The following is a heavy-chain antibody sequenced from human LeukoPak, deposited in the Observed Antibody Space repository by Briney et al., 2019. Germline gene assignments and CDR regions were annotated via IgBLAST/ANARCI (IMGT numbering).Heavy chain of an antibody. Sequence: GRSLRLSCVASGFTFNDYAMHWVRQAPGKGLEWVSGISWNSGSRGYADSVKGRFTISRDNAKNSLYLQMNSLRAEDTALYYCARERATLDYYYYMDVWGKGTTVTVSS. CDR1: GFTFNDYA. V-gene: IGHV3-9*01. J-gene: IGHJ6*03. CDR3: ARERATLDYYYYMDV. D-gene: IGHD5-12*01. CDR2: ISWNSGSR.